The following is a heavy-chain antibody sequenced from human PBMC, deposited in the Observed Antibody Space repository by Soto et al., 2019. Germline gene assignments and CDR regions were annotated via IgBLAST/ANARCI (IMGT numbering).Heavy chain of an antibody. CDR2: LSGSGTST. D-gene: IGHD6-19*01. CDR3: AKATTNGGWFNPFDS. Sequence: PGGSLRLSCAASGFSFVNYAMNWVRQAPGKGLEWCSGLSGSGTSTYYADSGKGRFPFSRDNSRDTLFLQMNSLTADDKAVYYCAKATTNGGWFNPFDSWGQGALVTVSS. CDR1: GFSFVNYA. J-gene: IGHJ4*02. V-gene: IGHV3-23*01.